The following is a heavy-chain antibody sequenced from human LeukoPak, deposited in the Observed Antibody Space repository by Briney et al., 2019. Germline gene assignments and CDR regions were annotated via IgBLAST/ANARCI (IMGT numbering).Heavy chain of an antibody. Sequence: SQTLSLTCAISGDTVSSNTAAWNWIRQSPSRGLEWLGRTYYRSKWNNDYAVSVQNRITIIPDTSKNQFSLQLKSATPEDTAVYYCTRQRSTSTDYYGMDVWGQGTTVTVSS. J-gene: IGHJ6*02. V-gene: IGHV6-1*01. CDR1: GDTVSSNTAA. CDR3: TRQRSTSTDYYGMDV. CDR2: TYYRSKWNN. D-gene: IGHD6-6*01.